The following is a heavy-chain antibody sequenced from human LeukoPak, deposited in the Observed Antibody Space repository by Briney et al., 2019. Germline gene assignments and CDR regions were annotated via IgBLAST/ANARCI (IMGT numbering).Heavy chain of an antibody. D-gene: IGHD3-3*01. CDR1: GFTFSSYE. J-gene: IGHJ6*02. V-gene: IGHV3-48*03. Sequence: PGGSLRLSCAASGFTFSSYEMNWVRQAPGKGLEWVSYISSSGSTIYYADSVKGRFTISRDNAKNSLYLQMNSLRAEDTAVCYCAKNYDFWSGYPDYYYYGMDVWGQGTTVTVSS. CDR3: AKNYDFWSGYPDYYYYGMDV. CDR2: ISSSGSTI.